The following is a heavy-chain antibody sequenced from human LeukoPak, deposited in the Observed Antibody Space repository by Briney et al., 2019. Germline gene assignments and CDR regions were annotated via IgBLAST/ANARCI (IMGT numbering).Heavy chain of an antibody. Sequence: AGGSLRLSCAASRFTFSSYAMSWVRQAPGKGLEWVSAISGSGGSTYYADSVKGRFTISRDNSKNTLYLQMNSLRTKDTAVYYCAKAFYDSSGYSCLDYWGQGTLVTASS. CDR2: ISGSGGST. CDR1: RFTFSSYA. V-gene: IGHV3-23*01. D-gene: IGHD3-22*01. J-gene: IGHJ4*02. CDR3: AKAFYDSSGYSCLDY.